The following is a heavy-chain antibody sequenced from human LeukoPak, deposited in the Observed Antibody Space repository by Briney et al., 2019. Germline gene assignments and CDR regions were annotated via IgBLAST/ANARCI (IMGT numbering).Heavy chain of an antibody. Sequence: ASVKVSCKASGYTFTSYTIHWVRQAPGQRLEWMGWINAGNGNTKYSQKFRGRVTITRDTSATTAYMELSSLRSEDTTVYYCARDDNGDSTTWFDYWGQGTLVTVSS. D-gene: IGHD4-17*01. V-gene: IGHV1-3*01. CDR2: INAGNGNT. CDR1: GYTFTSYT. J-gene: IGHJ4*02. CDR3: ARDDNGDSTTWFDY.